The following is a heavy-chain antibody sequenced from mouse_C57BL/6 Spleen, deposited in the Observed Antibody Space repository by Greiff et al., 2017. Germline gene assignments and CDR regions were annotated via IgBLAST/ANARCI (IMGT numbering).Heavy chain of an antibody. D-gene: IGHD1-1*01. V-gene: IGHV14-4*01. J-gene: IGHJ3*01. Sequence: EVQLQPSGAELVRPGASVKLSCTASGFNIKDDYMHWVKQRPEQGLEWIGWIDPENGDTEYASKFQGKATITADTSSNTAYLQLSSLTSEDTAVYYCTTGYGSSSLAWFAYWGQGTLVTVSA. CDR3: TTGYGSSSLAWFAY. CDR2: IDPENGDT. CDR1: GFNIKDDY.